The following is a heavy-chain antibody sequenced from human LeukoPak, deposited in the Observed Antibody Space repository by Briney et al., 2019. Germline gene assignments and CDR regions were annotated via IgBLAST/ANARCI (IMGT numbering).Heavy chain of an antibody. CDR1: GDSFSAYY. Sequence: SETLSLTCVVFGDSFSAYYWSWIRQPPGKGLEWIGEINHSGSTNYNPSLKSRVTISVDTSKNQFTLKLSSVTAADTAVYYCARVISYYDFWSGYSIFDYWGQGTLVTVSS. J-gene: IGHJ4*02. V-gene: IGHV4-34*01. CDR2: INHSGST. CDR3: ARVISYYDFWSGYSIFDY. D-gene: IGHD3-3*01.